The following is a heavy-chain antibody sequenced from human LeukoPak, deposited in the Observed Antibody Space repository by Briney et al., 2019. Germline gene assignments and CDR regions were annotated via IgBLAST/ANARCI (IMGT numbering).Heavy chain of an antibody. CDR3: ARACRSDYDFWSGYQDYYYGMDV. CDR1: GFTFSSYW. V-gene: IGHV3-74*01. CDR2: INSDGSST. D-gene: IGHD3-3*01. Sequence: GGSLRLSCAASGFTFSSYWMHWVRQAPGKGLVWVSRINSDGSSTSYADSVKGRFTISRDNAKNTLYLQMNSLRAGDTAVYYCARACRSDYDFWSGYQDYYYGMDVWGQGTTVTVSS. J-gene: IGHJ6*02.